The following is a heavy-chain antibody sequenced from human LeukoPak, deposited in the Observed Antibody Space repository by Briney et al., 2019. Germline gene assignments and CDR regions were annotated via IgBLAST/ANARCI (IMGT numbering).Heavy chain of an antibody. CDR3: ARQQKNYYGSGSYYSGQNWFDP. D-gene: IGHD3-10*01. J-gene: IGHJ5*02. Sequence: GGSLRLSCAASGFTFSSYGMHWVRQAPGKGLQWVAVIWYDGSNKYYACSVKGRFTISRDNSKTTLYLQMNSLRAEDTAVYYCARQQKNYYGSGSYYSGQNWFDPWGQGTLVTVSS. V-gene: IGHV3-33*01. CDR2: IWYDGSNK. CDR1: GFTFSSYG.